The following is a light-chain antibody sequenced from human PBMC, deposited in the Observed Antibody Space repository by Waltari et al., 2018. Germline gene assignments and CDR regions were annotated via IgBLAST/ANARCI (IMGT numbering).Light chain of an antibody. J-gene: IGKJ4*01. CDR1: QSVSSNY. Sequence: EIVLTQSPGTLSLSPGERATLSCRASQSVSSNYLGWYQQKPGQPPRLLIYGASSRATGIPDRFSGSGSGTDFTLTISRLEPEDFAVYYCQQYGSSPLTFGGGTKVRSN. CDR2: GAS. CDR3: QQYGSSPLT. V-gene: IGKV3-20*01.